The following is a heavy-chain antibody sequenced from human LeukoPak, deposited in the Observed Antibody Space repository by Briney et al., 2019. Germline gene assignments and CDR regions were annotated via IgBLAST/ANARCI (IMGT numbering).Heavy chain of an antibody. CDR1: GFTFNDYY. J-gene: IGHJ5*02. V-gene: IGHV3-11*01. CDR3: ATDGAGFDT. CDR2: INIGGTNT. Sequence: PGGSLRLSCAASGFTFNDYYMSWIRQAPGKGLEWLSYINIGGTNTHYADSVKGRFTISRDNAKKCLYLEMNNRRAEDTAVYYCATDGAGFDTWGEGVLLTVSS.